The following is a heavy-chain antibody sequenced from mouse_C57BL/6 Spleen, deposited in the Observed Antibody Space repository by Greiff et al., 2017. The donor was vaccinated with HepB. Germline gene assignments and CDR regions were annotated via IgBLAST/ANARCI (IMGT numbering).Heavy chain of an antibody. CDR3: ARPYYYGSRDWYFDV. Sequence: VQLQQSGAELVKPGASVKISCKASGYAFSSYWMNWVKQRPGKGLEWIGQIYPGDGDTNYNGKFKGKATLTVDKSSSTAYMQLSSLTSEASAVYCAARPYYYGSRDWYFDVWGTGTTVTVSS. CDR1: GYAFSSYW. CDR2: IYPGDGDT. V-gene: IGHV1-80*01. D-gene: IGHD1-1*01. J-gene: IGHJ1*03.